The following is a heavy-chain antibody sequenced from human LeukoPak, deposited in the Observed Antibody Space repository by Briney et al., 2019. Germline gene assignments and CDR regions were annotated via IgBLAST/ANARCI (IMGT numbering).Heavy chain of an antibody. V-gene: IGHV1-3*01. J-gene: IGHJ6*02. CDR2: INAANDNT. CDR3: ARGYYGMDV. CDR1: GYTFTTYI. Sequence: ASVKASCKASGYTFTTYIMHWVRQAPGQRLEWMGWINAANDNTKYSQKFQGRVTITRDTSASTAYVELSSLRSEDTAVYFCARGYYGMDVWDQGTTVTVSS.